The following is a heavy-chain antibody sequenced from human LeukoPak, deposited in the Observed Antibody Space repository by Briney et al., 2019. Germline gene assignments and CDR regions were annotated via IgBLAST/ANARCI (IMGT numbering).Heavy chain of an antibody. J-gene: IGHJ4*02. CDR2: IYTSGST. CDR1: GDSLRSYY. V-gene: IGHV4-4*07. D-gene: IGHD3-3*01. CDR3: ARDNGTYYDFWSGYYQ. Sequence: TETLSLTFSVPGDSLRSYYWSWIPQTAGKGLERIGRIYTSGSTNYNPSLKSRVTMSVDTSKNHFSLKLSSVTAADTAVYYCARDNGTYYDFWSGYYQWGQGTLVTVSS.